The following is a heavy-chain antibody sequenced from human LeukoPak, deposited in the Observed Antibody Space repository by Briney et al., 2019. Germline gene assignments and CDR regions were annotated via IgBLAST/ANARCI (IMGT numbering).Heavy chain of an antibody. CDR2: ISYDGRNK. J-gene: IGHJ4*02. Sequence: QPGGSLRLSCAASGFTFSSYGMHWVRQAPGKGLEWVAVISYDGRNKYYADSVKGRFTISRDNSKNTLYLQMNSLRSEDTAVYYCARGEDMEGRWFDYWGQGTLVTVSS. V-gene: IGHV3-30*03. D-gene: IGHD2-15*01. CDR1: GFTFSSYG. CDR3: ARGEDMEGRWFDY.